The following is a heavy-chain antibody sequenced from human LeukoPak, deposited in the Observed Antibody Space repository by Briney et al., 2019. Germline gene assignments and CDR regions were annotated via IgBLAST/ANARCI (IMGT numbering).Heavy chain of an antibody. Sequence: ASVKVSCKVSGYTLTELSMHWVRQAPGKGLEWMGGFDPEDGETIYAQKFQGRVTMTEDTSTDTAYMELSSLRSEDTAVYYCATVETTVTTNWFDPWGQGTPVTVSS. D-gene: IGHD4-17*01. CDR1: GYTLTELS. CDR2: FDPEDGET. CDR3: ATVETTVTTNWFDP. V-gene: IGHV1-24*01. J-gene: IGHJ5*02.